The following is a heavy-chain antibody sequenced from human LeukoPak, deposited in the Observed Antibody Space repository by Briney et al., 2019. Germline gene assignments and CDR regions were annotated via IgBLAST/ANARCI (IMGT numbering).Heavy chain of an antibody. D-gene: IGHD6-19*01. J-gene: IGHJ3*02. Sequence: PSETLSLTCTVSGGSISSYYWSWIRQPPGKGLEWIGYIYYSGSTNYNPSLKSRVTISVDTSKNQFSLKLSSVTAADTAVYYCARRIAVAGTRAFDIWGQGTTVTVSS. CDR2: IYYSGST. CDR1: GGSISSYY. CDR3: ARRIAVAGTRAFDI. V-gene: IGHV4-59*08.